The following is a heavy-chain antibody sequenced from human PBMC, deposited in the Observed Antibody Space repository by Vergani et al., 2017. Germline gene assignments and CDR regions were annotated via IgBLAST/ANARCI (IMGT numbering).Heavy chain of an antibody. CDR2: IRSDGGSE. CDR3: AKGHSGQIGSPHDYYFDY. V-gene: IGHV3-30*02. D-gene: IGHD1-26*01. Sequence: QVHLVESGGGVVQPGGSLRLSCAASGFIFKYYGINWVCQAPGKGREWVSFIRSDGGSEMYADSVRGRFTISRGNSKNTVSLEMLSLRTEDTAVYYCAKGHSGQIGSPHDYYFDYWGQGTLVTVSS. CDR1: GFIFKYYG. J-gene: IGHJ4*02.